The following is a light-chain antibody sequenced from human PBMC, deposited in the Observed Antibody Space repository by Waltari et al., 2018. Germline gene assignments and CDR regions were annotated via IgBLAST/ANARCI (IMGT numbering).Light chain of an antibody. CDR2: AAS. CDR3: QQYYSYPYT. V-gene: IGKV1-8*01. CDR1: QGISSY. Sequence: AIRITQSPSSLSASTGDRVTITCRASQGISSYLAWYQQKPGKAPKLLIYAASTLQSGVPSRFRGSGSWTDFTLTISCLQSEDFATYYCQQYYSYPYTFGQGTKLEIK. J-gene: IGKJ2*01.